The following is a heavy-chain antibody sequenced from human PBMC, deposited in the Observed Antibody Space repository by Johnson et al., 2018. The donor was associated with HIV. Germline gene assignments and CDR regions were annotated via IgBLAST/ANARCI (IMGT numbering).Heavy chain of an antibody. CDR1: GFTFSTYT. CDR2: ISWDGGSR. V-gene: IGHV3-43*01. J-gene: IGHJ3*02. D-gene: IGHD1-7*01. CDR3: AKDIQAGTHDAFDI. Sequence: LLVESGGGVVQPGRSLRLSCAASGFTFSTYTMHWVRQGPGKGLEWVSLISWDGGSRYYGDSLKGRFTISRDNSKNSLYLQMNSLRAEDTALYYCAKDIQAGTHDAFDIWGQGTMVTVSS.